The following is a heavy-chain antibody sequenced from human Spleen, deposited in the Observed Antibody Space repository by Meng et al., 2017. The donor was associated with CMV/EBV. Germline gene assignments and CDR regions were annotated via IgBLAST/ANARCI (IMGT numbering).Heavy chain of an antibody. J-gene: IGHJ4*02. V-gene: IGHV3-23*03. CDR3: ARDLSSGWFDY. D-gene: IGHD6-19*01. Sequence: GGSLRLSCAASGFTFSSYAMSWVRQAPGKGLEWVSVIYSGGSSTYYADSVKGRFTISRDNSKNTLYLQMNSLRAEDTAVYYCARDLSSGWFDYWGQGTPVTVSS. CDR2: IYSGGSST. CDR1: GFTFSSYA.